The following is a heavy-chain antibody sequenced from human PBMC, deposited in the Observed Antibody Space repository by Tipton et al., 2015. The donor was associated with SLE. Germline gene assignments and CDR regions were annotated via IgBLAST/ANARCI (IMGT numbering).Heavy chain of an antibody. CDR1: GYSISSGYY. D-gene: IGHD6-19*01. J-gene: IGHJ4*02. CDR3: ARRSLLAVPK. V-gene: IGHV4-38-2*01. CDR2: IYDNGNT. Sequence: TLSLTCAVSGYSISSGYYWGWIRQSPGKGLEWVGSIYDNGNTYYNPSLKSRATISADTSKNLFSLKLSSVTAADMAVYYCARRSLLAVPKWGQGTLVTVSS.